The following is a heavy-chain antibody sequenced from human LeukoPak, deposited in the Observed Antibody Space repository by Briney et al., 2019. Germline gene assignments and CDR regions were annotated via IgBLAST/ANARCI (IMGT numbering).Heavy chain of an antibody. V-gene: IGHV4-31*03. J-gene: IGHJ4*02. D-gene: IGHD4/OR15-4a*01. CDR2: IHYSGST. Sequence: SETLSLTCIVSGASISSGGYYWTWIRQHPGKGLEWIGYIHYSGSTYYNPSLKSLKSRVTISVDTSKSQFSLKLSSVTAADTAVYYCARDAKREFLDYWGQGTLVIVSS. CDR1: GASISSGGYY. CDR3: ARDAKREFLDY.